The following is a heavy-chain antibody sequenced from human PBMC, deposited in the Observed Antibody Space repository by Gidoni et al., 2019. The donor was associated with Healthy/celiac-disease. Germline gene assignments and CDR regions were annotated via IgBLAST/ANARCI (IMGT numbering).Heavy chain of an antibody. D-gene: IGHD3-10*01. V-gene: IGHV4-34*01. CDR3: ARTISYYGSGRFDY. Sequence: QVPLQQWGAGLLKPSETLSLTCAVYGGSFSGYYWSWIRQPPGKGLEWIGEINHSGSTNYNPSLKSRVTISVDTSKNQFSLKLSSVTAADTAVYYCARTISYYGSGRFDYWGQGTLVTVSS. CDR2: INHSGST. J-gene: IGHJ4*02. CDR1: GGSFSGYY.